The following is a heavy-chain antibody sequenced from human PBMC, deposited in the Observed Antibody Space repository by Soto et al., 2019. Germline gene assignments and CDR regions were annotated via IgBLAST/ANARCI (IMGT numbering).Heavy chain of an antibody. Sequence: SVKVSCKASGGTXSCYAISWVRHAPGQGLEWMGGIIPIFGTANYAQKFQGRVTITADKSTSTAYMELSSLRSEDTAVYYCARGRGSVAGKAPIDYWGQGTLVTVSS. J-gene: IGHJ4*02. D-gene: IGHD6-19*01. CDR1: GGTXSCYA. CDR2: IIPIFGTA. V-gene: IGHV1-69*06. CDR3: ARGRGSVAGKAPIDY.